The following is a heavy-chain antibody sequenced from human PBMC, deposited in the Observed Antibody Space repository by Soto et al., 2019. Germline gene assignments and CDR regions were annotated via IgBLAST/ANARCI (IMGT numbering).Heavy chain of an antibody. CDR2: INAGNGNT. V-gene: IGHV1-3*01. D-gene: IGHD6-19*01. Sequence: QVQLVQSGAEVKKPGASVKVSCKASGYTFTSSAMHWVRQAPGQRLEWMGWINAGNGNTKYSQKFQGRVTITRDTSASTVYMELSSLRAEDTAVYYCARDWYSRGWYDYWGQGTLVTVSS. J-gene: IGHJ4*02. CDR3: ARDWYSRGWYDY. CDR1: GYTFTSSA.